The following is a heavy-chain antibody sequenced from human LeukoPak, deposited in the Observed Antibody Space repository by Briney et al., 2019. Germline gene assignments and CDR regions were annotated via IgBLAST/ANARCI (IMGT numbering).Heavy chain of an antibody. D-gene: IGHD6-19*01. Sequence: GGSLRRSCAASGFTFSSYAMSWVRQAPGKGLEWVSGTSGSGGSTYYADSVKGRFTISRDNSKNTLYLRMNSLRAEDTAVYYCAKDHPTYSSGWGPFDYWGQGTLVTVSS. CDR2: TSGSGGST. V-gene: IGHV3-23*01. CDR3: AKDHPTYSSGWGPFDY. CDR1: GFTFSSYA. J-gene: IGHJ4*02.